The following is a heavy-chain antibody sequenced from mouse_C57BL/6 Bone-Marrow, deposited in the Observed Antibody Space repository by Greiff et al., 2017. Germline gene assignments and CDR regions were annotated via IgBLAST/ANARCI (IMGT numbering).Heavy chain of an antibody. V-gene: IGHV1-69*01. CDR3: AREDGYYAMDY. D-gene: IGHD2-3*01. CDR2: IDPSDSYT. CDR1: GYTFTSYW. J-gene: IGHJ4*01. Sequence: VKLQQPGAELVMPGASVKLSCKASGYTFTSYWMHWVKQRPGQGLEWIGEIDPSDSYTNYNQKFKGKSTLTVDKSSSTAYMQLSSLTSEDSAVYYWAREDGYYAMDYWGQGTSVTVSS.